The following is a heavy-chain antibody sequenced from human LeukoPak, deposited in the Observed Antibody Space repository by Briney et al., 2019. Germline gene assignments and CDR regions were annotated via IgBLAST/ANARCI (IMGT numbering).Heavy chain of an antibody. CDR2: INHSGST. CDR3: ERGRSTPPIYYYYYYMDV. V-gene: IGHV4-34*01. J-gene: IGHJ6*03. CDR1: GGSFSGYY. Sequence: SETLSLTCAVYGGSFSGYYWSWIRQPPGKGLEWIGEINHSGSTNYNPSLKSRVTISVDTSKNQFSLKLSSVTAADTAVYYCERGRSTPPIYYYYYYMDVWGKGTTVTVSS.